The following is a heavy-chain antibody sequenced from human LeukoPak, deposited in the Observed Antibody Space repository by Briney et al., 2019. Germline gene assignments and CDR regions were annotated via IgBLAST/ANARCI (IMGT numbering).Heavy chain of an antibody. CDR3: AGPPQAGPFDY. CDR2: IKQDGSEK. V-gene: IGHV3-7*01. CDR1: GFIFSNYW. Sequence: GGSLRRYCAASGFIFSNYWMTWVRQAPGKGLEWVANIKQDGSEKYYADSVKGRFTISKDNAKNSLYLQMDSSRAEDTGVYYCAGPPQAGPFDYWGQGTLVTVSS. J-gene: IGHJ4*02. D-gene: IGHD6-19*01.